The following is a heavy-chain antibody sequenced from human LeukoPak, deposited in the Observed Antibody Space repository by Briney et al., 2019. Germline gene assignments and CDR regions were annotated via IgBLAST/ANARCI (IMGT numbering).Heavy chain of an antibody. Sequence: GGSLRLSCAASGFTFSSYNMNWVRQAPGKGLEWVSSISSSSGYIYYADSVKGRFTISRDNAKNSLYLQMNSLRAEDTAVYYCARDGAFGGDDYWGQGTLVTVSS. V-gene: IGHV3-21*01. J-gene: IGHJ4*02. CDR3: ARDGAFGGDDY. CDR2: ISSSSGYI. D-gene: IGHD2-21*02. CDR1: GFTFSSYN.